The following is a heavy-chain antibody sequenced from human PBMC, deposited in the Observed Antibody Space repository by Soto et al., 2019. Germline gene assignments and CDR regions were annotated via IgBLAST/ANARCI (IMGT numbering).Heavy chain of an antibody. CDR3: ARCLHCSNGGRFDP. Sequence: SETLSLTCAVSGVSISSTNWWTWVRQAPGKGLEWIGEMWPSGGTTYNPSLQNRVTISVDNSKNHLSLTLTSVTAADTTIYYCARCLHCSNGGRFDPWGQGALVTVSS. D-gene: IGHD2-8*01. J-gene: IGHJ5*02. CDR2: MWPSGGT. CDR1: GVSISSTNW. V-gene: IGHV4-4*02.